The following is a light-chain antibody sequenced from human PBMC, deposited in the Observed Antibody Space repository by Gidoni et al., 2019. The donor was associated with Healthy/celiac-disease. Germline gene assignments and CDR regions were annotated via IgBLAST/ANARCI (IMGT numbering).Light chain of an antibody. Sequence: QSARTQPRSGAGTPERAGHISCTGTSSDVGGYNYVSWYQQHPGNAPKLMIYEVSRRPSGVPARFSGSPSGHSASLTLSGLQAEDEADSYCCSSAGCYPSWVFGGGPTLTVL. J-gene: IGLJ3*02. CDR2: EVS. V-gene: IGLV2-11*01. CDR1: SSDVGGYNY. CDR3: CSSAGCYPSWV.